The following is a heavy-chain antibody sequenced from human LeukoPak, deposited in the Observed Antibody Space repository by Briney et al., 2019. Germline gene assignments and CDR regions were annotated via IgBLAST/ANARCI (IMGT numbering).Heavy chain of an antibody. D-gene: IGHD3-10*01. J-gene: IGHJ4*02. CDR3: ARTTLYYGSGSYYDY. V-gene: IGHV4-31*03. Sequence: SETLSLTCTVSGGSISSGVYYWSWIRQHPGKGLEWIGYIYYSGSTYYNPSLKSRVTISVDTSKNQFSLKLSSVTAADTAVYYCARTTLYYGSGSYYDYWGQGTLVTVSS. CDR1: GGSISSGVYY. CDR2: IYYSGST.